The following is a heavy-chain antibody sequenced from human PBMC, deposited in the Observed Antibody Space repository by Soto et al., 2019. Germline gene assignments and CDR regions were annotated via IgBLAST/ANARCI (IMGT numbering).Heavy chain of an antibody. J-gene: IGHJ4*02. V-gene: IGHV3-23*01. CDR3: AKDSVSTALLPPGGYDY. CDR2: ISGSGGST. CDR1: GFTFSSYA. D-gene: IGHD2-15*01. Sequence: GGSLRLSCAASGFTFSSYAMSWVRQAPGKGLEWVSAISGSGGSTYYADSVKGRFTISRDNSKNTLYLQMNSLRAEDTAVYYCAKDSVSTALLPPGGYDYWGQGTLVTVSS.